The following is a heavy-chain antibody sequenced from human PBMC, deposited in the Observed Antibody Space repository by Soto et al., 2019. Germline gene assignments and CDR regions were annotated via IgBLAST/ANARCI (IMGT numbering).Heavy chain of an antibody. Sequence: SETLSLTCAVYGGSFSGYYWTWIRQPPGKGLEWIGYIYYSGSTYYNPSLKSRVTISVDTSKNQFSLKLSSVTAADTAVYYCARGYCGGDCLDYYYYGMDVWGQGTTVTVSS. D-gene: IGHD2-21*02. CDR2: IYYSGST. J-gene: IGHJ6*02. V-gene: IGHV4-30-4*08. CDR1: GGSFSGYY. CDR3: ARGYCGGDCLDYYYYGMDV.